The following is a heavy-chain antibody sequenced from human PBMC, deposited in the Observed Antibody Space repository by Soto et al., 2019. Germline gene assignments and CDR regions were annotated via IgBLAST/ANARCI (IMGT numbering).Heavy chain of an antibody. CDR2: NSAYNGNT. D-gene: IGHD5-12*01. V-gene: IGHV1-18*01. CDR1: GYTFTSYG. Sequence: GASVKVSCKASGYTFTSYGISWVRQAPGQGLEWMGWNSAYNGNTNYAQKLQGRVTMTTDTSTSTAYMELRSLRSDDTAVYYCARDGGVATIDYYYYGMDVWGQGTTVTVS. CDR3: ARDGGVATIDYYYYGMDV. J-gene: IGHJ6*02.